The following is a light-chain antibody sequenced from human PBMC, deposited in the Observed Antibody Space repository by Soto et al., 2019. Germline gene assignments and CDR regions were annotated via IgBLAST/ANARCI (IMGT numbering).Light chain of an antibody. V-gene: IGKV2-30*01. CDR3: IQGTHPYT. Sequence: DVVMTQSPLSLPVTLGQPASISCRSSQSLVYSDGDTYLNWFHQRPGQSPRRLIYKVSTRDSGVPDRVSGSGSGTDFTLNISRVEAEEVGVYYCIQGTHPYTFGQWTKLEIK. CDR1: QSLVYSDGDTY. CDR2: KVS. J-gene: IGKJ2*01.